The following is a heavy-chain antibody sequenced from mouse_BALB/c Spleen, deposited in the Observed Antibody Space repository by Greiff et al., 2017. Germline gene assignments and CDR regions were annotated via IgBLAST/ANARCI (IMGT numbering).Heavy chain of an antibody. CDR3: ARSGRLSEQAWFAY. V-gene: IGHV5-17*02. D-gene: IGHD3-2*02. CDR2: ISSGSSTI. CDR1: GFTFSSFG. Sequence: EVHLVESGGGLVQPGGSRKLSCAASGFTFSSFGMHWVRQAPEKGLEWVAYISSGSSTIYYAATVKGRFTISRDNPKNTLFLQMTSLRSEDTAMYYCARSGRLSEQAWFAYWGQGTLVTVSA. J-gene: IGHJ3*01.